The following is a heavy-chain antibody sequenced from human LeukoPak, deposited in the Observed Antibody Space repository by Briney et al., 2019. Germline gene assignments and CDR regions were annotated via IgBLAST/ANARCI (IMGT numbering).Heavy chain of an antibody. D-gene: IGHD2-21*02. CDR1: GGYMSSYF. CDR3: ARAYCGGDCYSYAPYYYGMDV. Sequence: SSDPLSHTCSVCGGYMSSYFWSWIQQPPGKGLPWIGYIYYSRSTIYNPSLKSRVTISVDTSKNQFSLKLSSVTAADTAVYYCARAYCGGDCYSYAPYYYGMDVWGQGTTVTVSS. V-gene: IGHV4-59*08. CDR2: IYYSRST. J-gene: IGHJ6*02.